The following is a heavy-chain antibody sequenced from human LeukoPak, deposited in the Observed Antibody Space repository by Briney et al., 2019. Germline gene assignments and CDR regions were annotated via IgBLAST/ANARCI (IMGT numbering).Heavy chain of an antibody. V-gene: IGHV1-2*02. Sequence: GASVKVSCKASGYSFTDYYMHWVRQASGKGLEWMGWINPNSGGTNSAQNFQGRVTVTWDTSISTAYMELSSLTSDDTAIYYCARDTRRSGSGSYFHYWGQGTLVTVS. CDR1: GYSFTDYY. CDR3: ARDTRRSGSGSYFHY. J-gene: IGHJ4*02. D-gene: IGHD3-10*01. CDR2: INPNSGGT.